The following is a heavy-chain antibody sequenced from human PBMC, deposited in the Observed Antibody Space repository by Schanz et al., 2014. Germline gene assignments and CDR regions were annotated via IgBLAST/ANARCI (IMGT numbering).Heavy chain of an antibody. D-gene: IGHD4-4*01. CDR1: GFPFSSHG. V-gene: IGHV3-30*03. Sequence: QVQLVESGGGVVQPGRSLKLSCAASGFPFSSHGMHWVRQAPAKGLEWVAVISYDGRSKDYADSVKGRFTISRDNSKNTVFLQMNSLRGEDTAVYYCASADYTNYFDYWGQGTLVTVSS. J-gene: IGHJ4*02. CDR3: ASADYTNYFDY. CDR2: ISYDGRSK.